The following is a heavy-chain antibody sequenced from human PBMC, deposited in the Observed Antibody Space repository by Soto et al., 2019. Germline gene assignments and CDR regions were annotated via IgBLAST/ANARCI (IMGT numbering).Heavy chain of an antibody. Sequence: PSETLSLTCSVSGASVSSGSFYWSWIRQPPGKGLEWIGFIYNNETFNYNPSLKSRVTLSVDTSKHQFSLRLSSVTAADTAVYYCARVPLRYGSSHNFDSWGQGALVTVSS. D-gene: IGHD6-19*01. CDR1: GASVSSGSFY. J-gene: IGHJ4*02. CDR3: ARVPLRYGSSHNFDS. CDR2: IYNNETF. V-gene: IGHV4-61*01.